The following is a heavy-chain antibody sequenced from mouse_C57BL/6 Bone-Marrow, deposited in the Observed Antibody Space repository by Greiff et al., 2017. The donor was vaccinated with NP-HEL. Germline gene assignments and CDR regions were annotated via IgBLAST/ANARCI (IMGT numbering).Heavy chain of an antibody. J-gene: IGHJ3*01. D-gene: IGHD1-1*01. CDR2: ISNGGGST. CDR1: GFTFSDYY. V-gene: IGHV5-12*01. CDR3: ARQGDYYGSSPWFAY. Sequence: EVKLVESGGGLVQPGGSLKLSCAASGFTFSDYYMYWVRQTPEKRLEWVAYISNGGGSTYYPDTVKGRFTISRDNAKNTLYLQMSRLTSEDTAMYYCARQGDYYGSSPWFAYWGQGTLVTVSA.